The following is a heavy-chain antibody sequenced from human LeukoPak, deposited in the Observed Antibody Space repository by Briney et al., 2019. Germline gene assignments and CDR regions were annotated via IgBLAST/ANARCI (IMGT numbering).Heavy chain of an antibody. Sequence: SETLSLTCAVYGRSFSGYLWIWVRQPPGKGLEWVGEINHSGNTYYNPSLESRVTISVDTSENQLSLKLTSVTAADTAVYYCAKQIHNAFDLWGQGTMVTVSS. J-gene: IGHJ3*01. CDR1: GRSFSGYL. CDR2: INHSGNT. V-gene: IGHV4-34*01. CDR3: AKQIHNAFDL. D-gene: IGHD1/OR15-1a*01.